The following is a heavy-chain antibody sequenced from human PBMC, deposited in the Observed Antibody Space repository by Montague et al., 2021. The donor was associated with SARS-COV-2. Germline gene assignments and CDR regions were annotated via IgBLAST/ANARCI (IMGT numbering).Heavy chain of an antibody. CDR3: ARGRTDVTVILVFVGASLYFDS. D-gene: IGHD3-22*01. J-gene: IGHJ4*02. V-gene: IGHV4-34*01. CDR1: GGSFSGYS. Sequence: SETLSLTCAVYGGSFSGYSWSWIRQPPGKGLEWIGEINHSGGTNYNPSLKSRVTISVDTSKNQFSLKLSSVTAADTAVYYCARGRTDVTVILVFVGASLYFDSWGQGALVTVSS. CDR2: INHSGGT.